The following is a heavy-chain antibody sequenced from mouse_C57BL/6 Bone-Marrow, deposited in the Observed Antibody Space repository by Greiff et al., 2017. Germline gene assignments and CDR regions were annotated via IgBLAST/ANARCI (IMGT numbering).Heavy chain of an antibody. Sequence: EVMLVESGGGLVQPGGSLKLSCAASGFTFSDYGMAWVRQAPRKGPEWVAFISNLAYSIYYADTVTGRFTISRENAKNTLYLEMSSLRSEDTAMYYCARHPYYYGSPLFDYWGQGTTLTVSS. CDR2: ISNLAYSI. J-gene: IGHJ2*01. D-gene: IGHD1-1*01. CDR3: ARHPYYYGSPLFDY. CDR1: GFTFSDYG. V-gene: IGHV5-15*04.